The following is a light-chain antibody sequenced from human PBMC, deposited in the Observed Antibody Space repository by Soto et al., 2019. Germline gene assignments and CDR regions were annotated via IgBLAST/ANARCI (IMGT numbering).Light chain of an antibody. J-gene: IGLJ2*01. Sequence: QSALTQPASVSGSPGQSITISCTGTSSDGGSYNLVSWYQQHPGKAPKLMIYEGSKRPSGVSNRVSGSKSGNTASLTISGLQAEDEADYYCCSYAGSSTVVFGGGTKLTVL. CDR1: SSDGGSYNL. V-gene: IGLV2-23*01. CDR3: CSYAGSSTVV. CDR2: EGS.